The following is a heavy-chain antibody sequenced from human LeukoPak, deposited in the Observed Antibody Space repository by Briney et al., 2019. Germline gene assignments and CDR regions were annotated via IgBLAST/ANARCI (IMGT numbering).Heavy chain of an antibody. V-gene: IGHV4-39*07. CDR3: AGESGVRGERARGSYYYYYMDV. CDR1: GGSISSSSYY. CDR2: IYYSGST. J-gene: IGHJ6*03. Sequence: PSETLSLTCTVSGGSISSSSYYWGWIRQPPGKGLEWIGSIYYSGSTYYNPSLKSRVTISVDTSKNQFSLKLSSVTAADTAVYYCAGESGVRGERARGSYYYYYMDVWGKGTTVTVSS. D-gene: IGHD3-10*01.